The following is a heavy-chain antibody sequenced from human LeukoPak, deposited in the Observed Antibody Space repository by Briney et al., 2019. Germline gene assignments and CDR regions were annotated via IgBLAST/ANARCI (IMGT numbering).Heavy chain of an antibody. CDR3: ARGLTYYDFWGGYNWFDP. V-gene: IGHV4-34*01. CDR1: GGSFSGYY. Sequence: SETLSLTCAVYGGSFSGYYWSWIRQPPGKGLEWIGEINHSGSTNYNPSLKSRVTISVDTSKNQFSLKRSSVTAADTAVYYCARGLTYYDFWGGYNWFDPWGQGTLVTVSS. CDR2: INHSGST. D-gene: IGHD3-3*01. J-gene: IGHJ5*02.